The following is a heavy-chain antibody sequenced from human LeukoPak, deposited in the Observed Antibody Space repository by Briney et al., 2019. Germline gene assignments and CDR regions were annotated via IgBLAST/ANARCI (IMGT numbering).Heavy chain of an antibody. J-gene: IGHJ6*02. V-gene: IGHV4-39*07. CDR1: GGSISGSSYY. CDR3: ARDRHGMDV. CDR2: AYYTGTT. Sequence: PSETLPLICTVSGGSISGSSYYWGWLRQPPGKGLEWIANAYYTGTTYYNPSLKSRVTVSVDTSKNQFSLKLSSVTAADTAVYYCARDRHGMDVWGQGTTVTVSS.